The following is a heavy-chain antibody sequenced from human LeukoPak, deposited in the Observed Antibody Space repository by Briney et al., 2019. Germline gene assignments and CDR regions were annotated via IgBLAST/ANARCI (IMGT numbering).Heavy chain of an antibody. V-gene: IGHV1-2*02. CDR2: INPNSGGT. J-gene: IGHJ4*02. D-gene: IGHD5-24*01. CDR1: GYTFTGYY. Sequence: GASVKVSRKASGYTFTGYYMHWVRQAPGQGLEWMGWINPNSGGTNYAQKFQGRVTMTRDTSISTAYMELSRLRSDDTAVYYCARGSEMATITGVDYWGQGTLVTVSS. CDR3: ARGSEMATITGVDY.